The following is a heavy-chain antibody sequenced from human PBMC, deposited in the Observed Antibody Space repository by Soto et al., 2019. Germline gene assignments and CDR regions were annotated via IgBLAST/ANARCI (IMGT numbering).Heavy chain of an antibody. J-gene: IGHJ4*02. Sequence: SLRLSCAASGFTFISYWMHWVRQVPGKGLVWVSRINEYGSVINYADSVKGRFTIFRDNSKNTLYLEMNSLRAEDAAVYYCTRDIGGRGAYWGQGTLVTVSS. D-gene: IGHD3-16*01. CDR1: GFTFISYW. V-gene: IGHV3-74*01. CDR2: INEYGSVI. CDR3: TRDIGGRGAY.